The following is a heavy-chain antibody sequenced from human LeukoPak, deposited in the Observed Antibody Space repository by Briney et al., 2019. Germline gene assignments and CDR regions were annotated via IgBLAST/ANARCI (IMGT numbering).Heavy chain of an antibody. CDR1: GYTFTGYY. V-gene: IGHV1-3*01. CDR3: ARSLLWFGEFSD. D-gene: IGHD3-10*01. Sequence: EASVKVSCKASGYTFTGYYMHWVRQAPGQRLEWMGWINPGNGNSKYSQKFQDRVTITRDTSASTAYMELSSLRSEDTAVYYCARSLLWFGEFSDWGQGTLVTVSS. CDR2: INPGNGNS. J-gene: IGHJ4*02.